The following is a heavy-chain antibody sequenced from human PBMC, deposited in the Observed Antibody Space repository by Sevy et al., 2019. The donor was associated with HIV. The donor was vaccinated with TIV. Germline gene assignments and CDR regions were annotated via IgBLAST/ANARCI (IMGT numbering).Heavy chain of an antibody. CDR3: ARKMELLVPAY. Sequence: GGSLRLSCAASGFIFSNYNMKWVRQAPGKGLEWVSSISSNSNDIYYGDSVKGRFTISRDNAKNSLYLQMNSLRAEDTAVYYCARKMELLVPAYWGQGTLVTVSS. V-gene: IGHV3-21*01. J-gene: IGHJ4*02. CDR1: GFIFSNYN. D-gene: IGHD2-21*02. CDR2: ISSNSNDI.